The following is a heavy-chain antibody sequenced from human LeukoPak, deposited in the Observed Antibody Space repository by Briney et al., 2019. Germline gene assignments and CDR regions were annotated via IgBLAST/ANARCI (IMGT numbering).Heavy chain of an antibody. CDR1: GFTFSRYA. CDR3: AKDPRVTYYYDGSGYLFDY. J-gene: IGHJ4*02. Sequence: GGSLRLSCAASGFTFSRYAMSWVRQAPGKVLEWVSAISGSGGITYYADSVKGRFAVSRDNSKNTLYLQMNSLRDEDTAVYYCAKDPRVTYYYDGSGYLFDYWGQGTLVTVSS. CDR2: ISGSGGIT. D-gene: IGHD3-22*01. V-gene: IGHV3-23*01.